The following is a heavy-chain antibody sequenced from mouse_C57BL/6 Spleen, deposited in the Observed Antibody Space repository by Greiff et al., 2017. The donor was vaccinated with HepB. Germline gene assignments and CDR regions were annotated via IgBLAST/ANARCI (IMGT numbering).Heavy chain of an antibody. CDR3: ERGEYYGSYGYFDV. J-gene: IGHJ1*03. CDR1: GYTFTSYW. CDR2: IDPSDSET. D-gene: IGHD1-1*01. Sequence: QVQLQQPGAELVRPGSSVKLSCKASGYTFTSYWMHWVKQRPIQGLEWIGNIDPSDSETHYNQKFKDKATLTVDKSSSTAYMQLSSLTSEDSAVYYCERGEYYGSYGYFDVWGTGTTVTVSS. V-gene: IGHV1-52*01.